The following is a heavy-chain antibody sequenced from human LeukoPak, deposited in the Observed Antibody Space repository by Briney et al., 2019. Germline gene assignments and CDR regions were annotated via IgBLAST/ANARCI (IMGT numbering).Heavy chain of an antibody. J-gene: IGHJ4*02. Sequence: SQTLSLTCAVSGYSITSGYFWGWIRQPPGKGLEWIWCLYPSGSSIFYSGTSYYTPSLKSRVAISADTSKNQFSLKLNSATAADTAVYYCARFRTDYYDTSGFYPSYLDYWGQGILVTVSS. V-gene: IGHV4-38-2*01. CDR2: LYPSGSSIFYSGTS. D-gene: IGHD3-22*01. CDR1: GYSITSGYF. CDR3: ARFRTDYYDTSGFYPSYLDY.